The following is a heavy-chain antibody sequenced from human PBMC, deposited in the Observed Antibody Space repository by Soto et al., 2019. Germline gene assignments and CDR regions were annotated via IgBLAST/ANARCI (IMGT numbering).Heavy chain of an antibody. Sequence: PSETLSLTCAVYGGSFSGYYWSWIRQPPGKGLEWIGEINHSGSTNYNPSLKSRVTISVDTSKNQFSLKLSSVTAADTAVYYCARGSKDCSSTSCLKKRFDYWGQGTLVTVSS. J-gene: IGHJ4*02. CDR2: INHSGST. D-gene: IGHD2-2*01. CDR1: GGSFSGYY. CDR3: ARGSKDCSSTSCLKKRFDY. V-gene: IGHV4-34*01.